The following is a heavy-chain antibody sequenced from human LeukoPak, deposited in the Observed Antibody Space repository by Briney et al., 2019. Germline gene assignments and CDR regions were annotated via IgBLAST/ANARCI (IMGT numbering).Heavy chain of an antibody. J-gene: IGHJ5*02. D-gene: IGHD1-26*01. CDR1: GGSISSSNW. V-gene: IGHV4-4*02. CDR2: IYHSGST. Sequence: SETLSLTCAVSGGSISSSNWWSWVRQPPGKGLEWIGEIYHSGSTNYNPSLKSRVTISVDKSKNQFSLKLSSVTAVDTAVYYCARYSIVGATFRFDPWGQGTLVTVSS. CDR3: ARYSIVGATFRFDP.